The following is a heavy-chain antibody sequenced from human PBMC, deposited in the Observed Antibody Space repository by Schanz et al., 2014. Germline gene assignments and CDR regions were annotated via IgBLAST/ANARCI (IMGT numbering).Heavy chain of an antibody. CDR2: ISYDGSNQ. V-gene: IGHV3-30*04. CDR3: AKEESPPSLVDY. J-gene: IGHJ4*02. Sequence: QVQLVESGGGVVQPGRSLRLSCAASGFTVRSYAMHWVRQAPGKGLEWVAAISYDGSNQYYTDSVKGRFTVSRDNSKTTVYLQMNSLRAEATAVYYCAKEESPPSLVDYWGQGTLVTVSS. CDR1: GFTVRSYA.